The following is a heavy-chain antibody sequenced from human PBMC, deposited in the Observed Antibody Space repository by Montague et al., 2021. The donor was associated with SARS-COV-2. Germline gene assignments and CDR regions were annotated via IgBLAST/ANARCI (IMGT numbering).Heavy chain of an antibody. D-gene: IGHD1-26*01. V-gene: IGHV4-38-2*02. Sequence: SETLSLTCTVSGYSISSGYNWGWIRQPPGKGLEWIGFIYRSGSTYYDPSLRSRVTISLDTSKNHFSLTLRSVTAADTAVYYCGRRGNYRLDSWGQGILVTVSS. CDR1: GYSISSGYN. CDR3: GRRGNYRLDS. CDR2: IYRSGST. J-gene: IGHJ4*02.